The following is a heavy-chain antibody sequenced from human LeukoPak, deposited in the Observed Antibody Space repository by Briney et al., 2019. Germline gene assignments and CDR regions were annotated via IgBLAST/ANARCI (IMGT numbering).Heavy chain of an antibody. CDR3: AKDRGRNYEYYCMDV. V-gene: IGHV3-30*18. CDR2: ISYDGSNK. CDR1: GFTFSSYG. Sequence: GSLRLSCAASGFTFSSYGMHWVRQAPGKGLEWVAVISYDGSNKYYADSVKGRFTISRDNSKNTLYLQMNSLRAEDTAVYYCAKDRGRNYEYYCMDVWGKGTTVTVSS. J-gene: IGHJ6*03.